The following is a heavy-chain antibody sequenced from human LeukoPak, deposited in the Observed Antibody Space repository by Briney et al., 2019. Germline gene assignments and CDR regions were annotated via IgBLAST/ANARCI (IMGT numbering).Heavy chain of an antibody. D-gene: IGHD4-17*01. J-gene: IGHJ4*02. V-gene: IGHV4-39*01. CDR1: GGSISSSSYY. Sequence: PSETLSLTCTVSGGSISSSSYYWGWIRQPPGKGLEWIGSIYYSGSTYYNPSLKSRVTISVDTSKNQFSLKLGSVTAADTAVYYRANIHRLGRTTVAFDYWGQGTLVTVSS. CDR3: ANIHRLGRTTVAFDY. CDR2: IYYSGST.